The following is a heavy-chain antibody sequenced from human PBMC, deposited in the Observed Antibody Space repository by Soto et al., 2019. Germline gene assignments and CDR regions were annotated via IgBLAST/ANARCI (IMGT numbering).Heavy chain of an antibody. Sequence: PSETLSLTCTVSGCSISSSSYYCGWLRPPPGKGMEWMGGIYYYGSTYYNPSLKSRVTISVDTSKNQYSLKLSSVSAADTAVYYCASPLGGRGVDYYGMDVWGQGTTVTVSS. CDR1: GCSISSSSYY. J-gene: IGHJ6*02. CDR3: ASPLGGRGVDYYGMDV. V-gene: IGHV4-39*01. D-gene: IGHD3-10*01. CDR2: IYYYGST.